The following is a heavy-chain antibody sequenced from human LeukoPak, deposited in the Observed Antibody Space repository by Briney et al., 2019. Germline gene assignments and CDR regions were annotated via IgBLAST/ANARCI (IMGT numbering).Heavy chain of an antibody. CDR1: GYIFIDYY. CDR2: INPTGDDR. V-gene: IGHV1-46*01. CDR3: ARDSGGQQLVQESCDY. D-gene: IGHD6-13*01. Sequence: ASVKVSCKASGYIFIDYYIHWVRQAPGQGLEWMGKINPTGDDRSYAQKIQGRVIMTTDTSTNTVYMDLSSLRSEDTAVYYCARDSGGQQLVQESCDYWGQGTLVTVSS. J-gene: IGHJ4*02.